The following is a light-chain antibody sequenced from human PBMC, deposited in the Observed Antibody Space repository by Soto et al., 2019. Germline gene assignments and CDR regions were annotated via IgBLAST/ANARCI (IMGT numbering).Light chain of an antibody. J-gene: IGKJ5*01. CDR3: QQHGTSPIT. CDR1: QSVSSN. Sequence: IGMTQSKATLSVSLGERATLSCRASQSVSSNLAWHQQKPGQTPRLLVCGASSRATGIPDRFSGSGSGTDFTLTISRLEPEDFAVYYCQQHGTSPITFGQGTRLAVK. CDR2: GAS. V-gene: IGKV3-20*01.